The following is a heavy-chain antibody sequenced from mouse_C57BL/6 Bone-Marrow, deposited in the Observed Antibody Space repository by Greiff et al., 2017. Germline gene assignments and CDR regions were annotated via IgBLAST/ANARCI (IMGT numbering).Heavy chain of an antibody. CDR3: ASDYNNNFYAMDY. D-gene: IGHD2-5*01. Sequence: VQLQQSGPELVKPGASVKISCKASGYSFTDYYMNWVKQSHGQSLEWIGVINPNYGTTSSNQKFKGKDTLTVDQSSSTAYMQLNSLTSEDSAVYYCASDYNNNFYAMDYWGQGTSVTVSS. CDR1: GYSFTDYY. CDR2: INPNYGTT. J-gene: IGHJ4*01. V-gene: IGHV1-39*01.